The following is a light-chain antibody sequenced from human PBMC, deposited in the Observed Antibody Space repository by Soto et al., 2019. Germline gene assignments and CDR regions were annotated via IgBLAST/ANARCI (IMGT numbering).Light chain of an antibody. CDR1: QSIANF. V-gene: IGKV1-39*01. CDR2: GAF. CDR3: QQTYNVPRT. J-gene: IGKJ2*01. Sequence: DLQMTQSPSSLSASVGDRVTITCRASQSIANFLSWYQQKPGKAPQLLVYGAFSLKSGVPSRFSGSGSGTDFILTITSLQPEDFATYYCQQTYNVPRTFGQGTIVEIK.